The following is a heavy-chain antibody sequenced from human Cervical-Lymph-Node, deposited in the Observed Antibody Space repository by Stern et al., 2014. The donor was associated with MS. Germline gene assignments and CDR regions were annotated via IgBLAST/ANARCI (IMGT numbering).Heavy chain of an antibody. J-gene: IGHJ4*02. V-gene: IGHV5-51*03. CDR1: GYSFSNYW. CDR2: IYHGDSDT. Sequence: EVQLVQSGAEVKKPGESLKISCTGSGYSFSNYWIGWVRQMPGKGLEWMGIIYHGDSDTRYSPAFHGPGTISADKSIGNASLQLSSLKASDTAMYYCASNDGYNLGHEYWGQGTLVTVSS. D-gene: IGHD5-24*01. CDR3: ASNDGYNLGHEY.